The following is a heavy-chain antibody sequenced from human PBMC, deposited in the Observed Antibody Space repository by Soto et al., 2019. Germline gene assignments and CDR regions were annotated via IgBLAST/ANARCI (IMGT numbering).Heavy chain of an antibody. CDR3: ARVSSWACFDY. CDR2: INPSGGST. J-gene: IGHJ4*02. CDR1: GYTFTSYY. Sequence: QVQLVQSGAEVKKPGASVKVSCKASGYTFTSYYMHWVRQAPGQGLVWMGIINPSGGSTSYAQKCQRRVTMTRDTSTSTVYMELSSPRSEDTAVYYCARVSSWACFDYWGQGTLVTVSS. D-gene: IGHD6-13*01. V-gene: IGHV1-46*01.